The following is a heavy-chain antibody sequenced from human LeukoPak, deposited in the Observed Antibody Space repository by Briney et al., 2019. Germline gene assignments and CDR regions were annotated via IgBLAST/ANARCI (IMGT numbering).Heavy chain of an antibody. CDR1: GFTFSSYT. V-gene: IGHV3-21*01. CDR2: ISSRSSYI. D-gene: IGHD2-2*01. J-gene: IGHJ2*01. CDR3: ARDAYCSTTSCKEYFDL. Sequence: GGPLRLSCAASGFTFSSYTMNWVRQAPGKGLKWVSSISSRSSYIYYADSVKGRFTISRDNAKNSLYLQMNSLRAEDTAVYYCARDAYCSTTSCKEYFDLWGRGTLVTVSS.